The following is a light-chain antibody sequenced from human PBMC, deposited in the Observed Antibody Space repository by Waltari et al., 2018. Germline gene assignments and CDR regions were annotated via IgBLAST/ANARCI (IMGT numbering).Light chain of an antibody. CDR2: YKSDSDK. Sequence: QAVLTQPSSLSASPGASASPTCTLRSGINVGAYRIYWYQQKPGSPPQYLLRYKSDSDKGLGSGVPSGFSGAKDASANAGILLISGLQSDDEAGYYCMIFHGNAWVFGGGTKLTVL. CDR1: SGINVGAYR. CDR3: MIFHGNAWV. V-gene: IGLV5-45*03. J-gene: IGLJ2*01.